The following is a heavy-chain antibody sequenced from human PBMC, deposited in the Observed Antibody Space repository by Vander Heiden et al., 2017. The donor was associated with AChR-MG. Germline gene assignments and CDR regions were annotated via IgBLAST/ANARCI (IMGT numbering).Heavy chain of an antibody. J-gene: IGHJ4*02. CDR2: ISEDGSAK. CDR1: GFSFSSSW. V-gene: IGHV3-7*01. CDR3: AKDNPNAYYVY. Sequence: EVQLVESGGGLVQPGGSLRLSCVASGFSFSSSWMTWVRQAPGKGLEWVASISEDGSAKQYVGSVKGRFTISRDNAKNSLYLQMNSLRAEDTAVYYCAKDNPNAYYVYWGQGTLVAVSS.